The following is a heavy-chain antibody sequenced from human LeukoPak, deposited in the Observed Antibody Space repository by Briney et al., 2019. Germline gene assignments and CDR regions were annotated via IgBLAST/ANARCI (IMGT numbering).Heavy chain of an antibody. D-gene: IGHD6-19*01. Sequence: HEASVKVSCKASGYIFSSYGINWMRQAPGQGLEWMGWISAYNGNTNYAQKLQGRVTMTIDTSTSTAYMELRSLRSDDTAVYYCARRSSSGSENDYWGQGTLVTVSS. V-gene: IGHV1-18*01. CDR1: GYIFSSYG. CDR2: ISAYNGNT. CDR3: ARRSSSGSENDY. J-gene: IGHJ4*02.